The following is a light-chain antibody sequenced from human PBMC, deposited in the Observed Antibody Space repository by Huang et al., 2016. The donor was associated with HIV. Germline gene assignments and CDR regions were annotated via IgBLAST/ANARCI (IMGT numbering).Light chain of an antibody. CDR3: QQCGSSPLT. CDR1: QSISSNY. J-gene: IGKJ4*01. Sequence: EIVLTQSPGTLSLSPGERATLFCRASQSISSNYLAWDQHKPGQAPRLLIYGASSRATGIPDSFGGSGSGTYFTLTISRLEPEDFAVYYCQQCGSSPLTFGGGTKVVVK. CDR2: GAS. V-gene: IGKV3-20*01.